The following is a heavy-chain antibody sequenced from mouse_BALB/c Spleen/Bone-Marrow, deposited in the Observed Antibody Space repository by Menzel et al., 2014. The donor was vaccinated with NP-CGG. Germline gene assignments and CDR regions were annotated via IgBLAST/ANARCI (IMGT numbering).Heavy chain of an antibody. D-gene: IGHD3-1*01. CDR2: INPSNGDT. Sequence: QVQLQQSGAERVKPGASVKLSCKASGYTFTSYWMHWVKLRPGQGFEWIGEINPSNGDTNYNEKFKRKATLTVDKSSSTASMQLSSLSTEDSPVYYVPTTARAHFDSWGPATTLTVSS. V-gene: IGHV1S16*01. J-gene: IGHJ2*01. CDR1: GYTFTSYW. CDR3: PTTARAHFDS.